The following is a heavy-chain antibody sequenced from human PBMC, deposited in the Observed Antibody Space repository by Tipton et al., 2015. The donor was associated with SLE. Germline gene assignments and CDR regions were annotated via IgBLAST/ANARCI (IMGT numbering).Heavy chain of an antibody. CDR2: IYNSGST. CDR1: GYSISRYY. CDR3: TRVPRYNWNYIAD. J-gene: IGHJ4*02. V-gene: IGHV4-4*09. Sequence: TLSLTCTVSGYSISRYYWSWIRQPPGKGLEWIGYIYNSGSTYYSPSLKSRVTISADTSKNQFSLRLSSVTAADTAVYHCTRVPRYNWNYIADWGQGTLVSVSS. D-gene: IGHD1-7*01.